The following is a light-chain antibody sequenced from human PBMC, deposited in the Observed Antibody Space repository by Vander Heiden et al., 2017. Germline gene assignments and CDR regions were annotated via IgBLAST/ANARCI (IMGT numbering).Light chain of an antibody. CDR2: EVS. Sequence: QSALTPPASVSGSPGQSIPISCTGTSSDVGSYNLVSWYQQHPGKAPKLMIYEVSKRPSGVSNRFSGSKSGNTASLTISGLQAEDEADYYCCSYAGSSTYVFGTGTKVTVL. V-gene: IGLV2-23*02. J-gene: IGLJ1*01. CDR1: SSDVGSYNL. CDR3: CSYAGSSTYV.